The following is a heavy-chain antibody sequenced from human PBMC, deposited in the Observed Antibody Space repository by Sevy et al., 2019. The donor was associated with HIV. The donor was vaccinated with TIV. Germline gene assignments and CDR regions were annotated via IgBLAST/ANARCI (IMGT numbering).Heavy chain of an antibody. Sequence: GGSLRLSCAASGFTFSNAWMSWVRQAPGKGLEWVGRIKSKTDGGTTDYATPVKGRFTISRDDSKNTLYLQMNSLKTEDTAVYYCTTVIAARQPLDYWGQGTLVTVSS. D-gene: IGHD6-6*01. V-gene: IGHV3-15*01. CDR3: TTVIAARQPLDY. CDR2: IKSKTDGGTT. CDR1: GFTFSNAW. J-gene: IGHJ4*02.